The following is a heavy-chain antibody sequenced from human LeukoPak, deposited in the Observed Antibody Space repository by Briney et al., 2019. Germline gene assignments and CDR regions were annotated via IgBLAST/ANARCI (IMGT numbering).Heavy chain of an antibody. CDR3: ARRSLDYDILTGYYKENAFDI. CDR2: IYPGDSDT. CDR1: GYSFTSYW. V-gene: IGHV5-51*01. D-gene: IGHD3-9*01. Sequence: GESLKISCKGSGYSFTSYWIGWVRQMPGKGLEWMGIIYPGDSDTRYSPSFQGQVTISADKSISTAYLQWSSLKASDTAMYYCARRSLDYDILTGYYKENAFDIWGQGTMVTVSS. J-gene: IGHJ3*02.